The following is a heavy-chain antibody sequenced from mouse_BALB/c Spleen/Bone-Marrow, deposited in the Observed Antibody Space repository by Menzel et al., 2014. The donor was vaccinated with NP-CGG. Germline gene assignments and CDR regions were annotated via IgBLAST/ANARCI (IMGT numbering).Heavy chain of an antibody. CDR2: IWGDGTT. J-gene: IGHJ4*01. CDR3: AREKYGNYYARDY. V-gene: IGHV2-6-7*01. CDR1: GFSLTGFG. Sequence: VKLVESGPGLVAPSQSLSITCTVSGFSLTGFGINWIRQPPEKGLEWLGMIWGDGTTDYNSALKSRLSINKDNSKSQVFLKMNSRQAGDTARYYCAREKYGNYYARDYWGQGTSVTVSS. D-gene: IGHD2-10*02.